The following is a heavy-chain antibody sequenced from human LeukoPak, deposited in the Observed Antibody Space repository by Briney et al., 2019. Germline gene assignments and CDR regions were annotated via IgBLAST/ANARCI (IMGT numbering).Heavy chain of an antibody. CDR3: ARGSRDGYNHFDY. V-gene: IGHV4-59*01. Sequence: PSETLSLTCTLSGGSITSYHRSWIRQPPGKGLEWIGYIYYSGSTNYNPSLKSRVTISVDTYKNQFSLNLRSVSAADTAVYYCARGSRDGYNHFDYWGQGTLVTVSS. D-gene: IGHD5-24*01. J-gene: IGHJ4*02. CDR1: GGSITSYH. CDR2: IYYSGST.